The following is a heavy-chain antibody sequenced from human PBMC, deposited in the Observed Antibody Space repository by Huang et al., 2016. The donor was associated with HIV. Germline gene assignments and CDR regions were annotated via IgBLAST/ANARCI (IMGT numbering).Heavy chain of an antibody. CDR3: ARTGVAVSDDPEYFQH. V-gene: IGHV4-39*02. CDR2: IYYSGTT. D-gene: IGHD3-3*01. CDR1: GDSINSNTFY. Sequence: LQESGPGLVGPSETLSLTCAVSGDSINSNTFYWGGIRRPPGKALEWIGSIYYSGTTSYNPALKRRARIAVDASKNRIFLHLRSVTAADTGVYYCARTGVAVSDDPEYFQHWGQGALVTIS. J-gene: IGHJ1*01.